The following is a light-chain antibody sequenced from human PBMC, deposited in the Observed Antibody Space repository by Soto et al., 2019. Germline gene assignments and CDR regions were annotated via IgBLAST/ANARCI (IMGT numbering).Light chain of an antibody. Sequence: QSALTQPASVSGSPGQSIAISCTGTSSDVGTYDYVSWYQQYPDKAPKLIIYEVTQRPSGVFNRFSGSKSGNTASLTISGLQAEDEADYYCSSHTSVNTRVFGTGTKVTVL. J-gene: IGLJ1*01. CDR3: SSHTSVNTRV. CDR1: SSDVGTYDY. V-gene: IGLV2-14*01. CDR2: EVT.